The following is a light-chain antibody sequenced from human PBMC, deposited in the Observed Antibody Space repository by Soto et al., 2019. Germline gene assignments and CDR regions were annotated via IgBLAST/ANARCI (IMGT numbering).Light chain of an antibody. CDR2: EVT. CDR1: SSDIGGYNY. V-gene: IGLV2-14*01. Sequence: QSALTQPASVSGSPGQSITISCTGTSSDIGGYNYVSWYQQHPGKAPKLVISEVTNRPSGVSNRFSGSKSGNTASLTISGLQTEDEADYYCCSYTITSTTFVFGTGTKLTVL. CDR3: CSYTITSTTFV. J-gene: IGLJ1*01.